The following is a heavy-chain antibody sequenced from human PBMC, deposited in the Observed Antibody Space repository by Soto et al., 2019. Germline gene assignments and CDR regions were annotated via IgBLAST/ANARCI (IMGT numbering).Heavy chain of an antibody. D-gene: IGHD1-1*01. V-gene: IGHV1-18*04. CDR1: GYTFTNYG. CDR3: ARGKKRNWNHGPIDY. CDR2: INTYNTNT. Sequence: ASVKVSCKASGYTFTNYGISWVRQAPGQGLEWMGWINTYNTNTNYAQKNKSRVSMTSDTSTTTAYMELRSLRSDDTAVYYCARGKKRNWNHGPIDYWGQ. J-gene: IGHJ4*01.